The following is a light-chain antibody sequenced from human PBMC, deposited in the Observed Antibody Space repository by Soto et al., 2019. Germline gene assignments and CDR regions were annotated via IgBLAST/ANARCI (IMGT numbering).Light chain of an antibody. CDR2: GAS. CDR1: QSVTNSF. Sequence: EIVLAQSPGTLSLSPGERATLSCRASQSVTNSFLAWYQQKPGQAPRLLIYGASRRATGIPDRFTGSGSGKDFTLTISRLEPEDFAVYYCQQYVSSPWAFGQGNKVE. CDR3: QQYVSSPWA. V-gene: IGKV3-20*01. J-gene: IGKJ1*01.